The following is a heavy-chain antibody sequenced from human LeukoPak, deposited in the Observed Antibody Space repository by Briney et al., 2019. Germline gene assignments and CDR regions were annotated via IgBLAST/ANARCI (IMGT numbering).Heavy chain of an antibody. CDR1: GDSISSSHYY. V-gene: IGHV4-39*02. CDR2: IYSGGET. D-gene: IGHD4-11*01. J-gene: IGHJ4*02. Sequence: SETLSLTCTVSGDSISSSHYYWGWIRQSPGRGLEWIGSIYSGGETHYNPSLNSRVTIFLDTSKNRFSLNLISVTATDTAVYYCVRDYSNFVQGDWGQGTLVTVSS. CDR3: VRDYSNFVQGD.